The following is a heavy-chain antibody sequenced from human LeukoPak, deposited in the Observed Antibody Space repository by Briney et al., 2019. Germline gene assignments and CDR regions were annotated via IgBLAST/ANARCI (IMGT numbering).Heavy chain of an antibody. CDR3: ARDGSYSSGWHTFDY. Sequence: VASVKVSCKASGYTFTSYGISWVRQAPGQGLEWMGWISAYNGNTNYAQKLQGRVTMTTDTSTSTAYMELRSLRSDDTAVYYCARDGSYSSGWHTFDYWGQGTLVTVSS. J-gene: IGHJ4*02. CDR2: ISAYNGNT. CDR1: GYTFTSYG. D-gene: IGHD6-19*01. V-gene: IGHV1-18*01.